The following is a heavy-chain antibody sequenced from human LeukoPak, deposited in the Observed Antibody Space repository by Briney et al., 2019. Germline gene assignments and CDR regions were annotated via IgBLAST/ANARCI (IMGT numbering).Heavy chain of an antibody. CDR1: GFTVSSNY. CDR3: ARAPGAAAGTVYFDD. V-gene: IGHV3-66*01. D-gene: IGHD6-13*01. CDR2: IYSGGST. Sequence: PGGSLRLSCAASGFTVSSNYMSWVRQAPGKGLEWVSVIYSGGSTYYADSVKGRFTISRDNSKNTLYLQMNSLRAEDTAVYYCARAPGAAAGTVYFDDWGQGTLVTVSS. J-gene: IGHJ4*02.